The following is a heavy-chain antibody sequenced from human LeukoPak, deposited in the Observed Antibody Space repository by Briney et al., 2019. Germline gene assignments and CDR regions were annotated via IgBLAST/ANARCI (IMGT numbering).Heavy chain of an antibody. Sequence: GGSLRLSCAASGFTFSSYWMSWVREAPGKGLEGVANIKQDGSEKCYVDSVKGRFTISRDNAKNSLYLQMNSLRAEDTAVYYCARSGWYGTRTFDYWGQGTLVTVSS. J-gene: IGHJ4*02. CDR2: IKQDGSEK. CDR1: GFTFSSYW. D-gene: IGHD6-19*01. CDR3: ARSGWYGTRTFDY. V-gene: IGHV3-7*01.